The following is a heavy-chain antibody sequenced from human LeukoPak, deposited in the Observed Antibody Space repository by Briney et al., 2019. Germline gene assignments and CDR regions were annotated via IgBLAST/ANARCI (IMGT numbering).Heavy chain of an antibody. CDR1: GGSISSGGYY. Sequence: PSQTLSLTCTVSGGSISSGGYYWSWLRQHPGKGLEWIGYIYYSGSTYYNPSLKSRVTISVDTSKNQFSLKLSSVTAADTAVYYCASPNCSGGSCYSSWSAFDIWGQGTMVTVSS. J-gene: IGHJ3*02. CDR2: IYYSGST. D-gene: IGHD2-15*01. CDR3: ASPNCSGGSCYSSWSAFDI. V-gene: IGHV4-31*03.